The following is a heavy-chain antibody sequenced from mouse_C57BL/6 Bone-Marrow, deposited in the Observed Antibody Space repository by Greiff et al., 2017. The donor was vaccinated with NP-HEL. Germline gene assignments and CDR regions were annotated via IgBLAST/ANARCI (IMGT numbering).Heavy chain of an antibody. Sequence: QVQLQQSGPELVKPGASVKISCKASGYSFTSYYINWVKQRPGQGLEWIGWIYPGSGNTKYNEKFKGKAKLTADTSSSTAYMQLSSLTSEDSAVYYCARETVWGFSDYWGQGTTLTVSS. CDR2: IYPGSGNT. CDR3: ARETVWGFSDY. CDR1: GYSFTSYY. D-gene: IGHD1-1*01. J-gene: IGHJ2*01. V-gene: IGHV1-66*01.